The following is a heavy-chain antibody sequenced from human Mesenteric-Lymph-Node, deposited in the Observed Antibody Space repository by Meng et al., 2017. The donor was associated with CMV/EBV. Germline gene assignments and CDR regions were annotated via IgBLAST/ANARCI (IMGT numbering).Heavy chain of an antibody. CDR1: GFTFSDYY. CDR2: ISSSGSTI. J-gene: IGHJ6*02. Sequence: GESLKISCAGSGFTFSDYYMSWIRQAPGKGLEWVSYISSSGSTIYYADSVKGRFTISRDNAKNSLYLQMNSLRAEDTAVYYCARDWDIVVVPAAIEDYYYYGMDVWGQGTTVTVSS. CDR3: ARDWDIVVVPAAIEDYYYYGMDV. D-gene: IGHD2-2*01. V-gene: IGHV3-11*01.